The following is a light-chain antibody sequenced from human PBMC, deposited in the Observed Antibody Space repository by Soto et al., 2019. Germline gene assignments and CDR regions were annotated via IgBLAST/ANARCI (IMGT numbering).Light chain of an antibody. CDR1: QSVNIN. Sequence: EIVMTQSPATLSVSPGERATLSCRASQSVNINLAWYQQKPGQAPRLLIYGTSTRATGVPTRFSGSRSGAEFTLTINSLQSEDFAVYYCQPYNNWPLTFGGGTKVDIK. V-gene: IGKV3-15*01. CDR3: QPYNNWPLT. J-gene: IGKJ4*01. CDR2: GTS.